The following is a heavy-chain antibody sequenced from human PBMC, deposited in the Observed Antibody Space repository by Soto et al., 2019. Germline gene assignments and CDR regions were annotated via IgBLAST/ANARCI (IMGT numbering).Heavy chain of an antibody. CDR1: GYTFTTYY. CDR3: ARNRASGLDI. V-gene: IGHV1-46*01. J-gene: IGHJ3*02. CDR2: INPSGGST. Sequence: QVQLVQSGAGVKEPGALVKVSCKASGYTFTTYYIHWVRQAPGQGLEWMGFINPSGGSTSYSRKFKGRVTMTRDTSTRPVYVELSSLRSEDTAVYYCARNRASGLDIWGRGTMVTVAS. D-gene: IGHD6-25*01.